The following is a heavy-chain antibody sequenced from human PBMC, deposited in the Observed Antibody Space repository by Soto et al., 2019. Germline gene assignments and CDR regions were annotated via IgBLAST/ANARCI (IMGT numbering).Heavy chain of an antibody. CDR1: GFTFSSYS. V-gene: IGHV3-21*01. Sequence: EVPLVESGGGLVKPGGSLRLSCAASGFTFSSYSMNWVRQAPGKGLEWVSSISSSSSYIYYADSVKGRFTISRDNAKNSLYLQMNSLRAEDTAVYYCARVGPAVEMATRYFDYWGQGTLVTVSS. CDR2: ISSSSSYI. D-gene: IGHD5-12*01. CDR3: ARVGPAVEMATRYFDY. J-gene: IGHJ4*02.